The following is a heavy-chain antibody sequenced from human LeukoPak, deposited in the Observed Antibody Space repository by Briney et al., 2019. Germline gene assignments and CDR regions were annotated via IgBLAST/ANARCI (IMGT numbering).Heavy chain of an antibody. D-gene: IGHD2-21*02. J-gene: IGHJ4*02. V-gene: IGHV3-48*03. CDR3: ARGVTLDY. CDR2: ISSGDNIM. Sequence: GGSLRLSCAASGFTFSTYEMNWVRQAPGKGLEWVSYISSGDNIMFYADSVKGRFIISRDDAKNSLYLQMNSLRAEDTAVYYCARGVTLDYWGQGTLVTVSS. CDR1: GFTFSTYE.